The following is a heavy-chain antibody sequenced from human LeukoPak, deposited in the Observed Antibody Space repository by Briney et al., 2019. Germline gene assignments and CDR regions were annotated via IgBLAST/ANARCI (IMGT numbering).Heavy chain of an antibody. Sequence: GGSLRLSCAASGFTFSSYSMNWVRQAPGKGLEWVSYISSSSSTIYYADSVKGRFTISRDNAKNSLYLQMNSLRAEDTAVYYCAREGRAYSSGWLTPRPWGYWGQGTLVTVSS. D-gene: IGHD6-19*01. CDR3: AREGRAYSSGWLTPRPWGY. CDR2: ISSSSSTI. V-gene: IGHV3-48*04. CDR1: GFTFSSYS. J-gene: IGHJ4*02.